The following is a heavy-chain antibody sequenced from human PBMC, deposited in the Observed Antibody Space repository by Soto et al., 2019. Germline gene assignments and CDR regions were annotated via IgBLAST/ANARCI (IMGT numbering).Heavy chain of an antibody. CDR1: GYTFTTYG. D-gene: IGHD6-6*01. V-gene: IGHV1-18*04. Sequence: GASVNVSCKASGYTFTTYGVAWVRQAPGQGLEWLGWISGYTSKTNYTQKPQGRVTLTADTSTSTAYMELSSLRSEDTAVYYCARAKGGSSSQPPDYWGQGTLVTVSS. CDR3: ARAKGGSSSQPPDY. J-gene: IGHJ4*02. CDR2: ISGYTSKT.